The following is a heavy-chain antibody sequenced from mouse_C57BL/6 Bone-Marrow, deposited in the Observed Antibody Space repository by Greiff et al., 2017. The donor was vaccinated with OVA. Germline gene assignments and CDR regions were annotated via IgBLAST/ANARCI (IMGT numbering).Heavy chain of an antibody. CDR3: ARFYFMDY. V-gene: IGHV1-18*01. CDR2: INPNNGGT. J-gene: IGHJ4*01. D-gene: IGHD2-1*01. Sequence: EVKLVESGPELVKPGASVKIPCKASGYTFTDYNMDWVKPSHGKSLEWIGDINPNNGGTIYNQKFKGKATLTVDKSSSTAYMELRSLTSEDTAVYYCARFYFMDYWGQGTSVTVSS. CDR1: GYTFTDYN.